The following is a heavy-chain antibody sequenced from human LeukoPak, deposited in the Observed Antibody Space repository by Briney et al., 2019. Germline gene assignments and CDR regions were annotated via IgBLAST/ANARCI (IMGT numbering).Heavy chain of an antibody. CDR3: ANKNPSGGLPTGDFDY. CDR2: ISGSGGST. J-gene: IGHJ4*02. D-gene: IGHD1-26*01. CDR1: GFTFSSYA. V-gene: IGHV3-23*01. Sequence: PGGSLRLSCAASGFTFSSYAMSWVRQAPGKGLEWVSAISGSGGSTYYADSVKGRFTISRDNSKNTLYLQMNSLRAEDTAVYYCANKNPSGGLPTGDFDYWGQGTLVTVSS.